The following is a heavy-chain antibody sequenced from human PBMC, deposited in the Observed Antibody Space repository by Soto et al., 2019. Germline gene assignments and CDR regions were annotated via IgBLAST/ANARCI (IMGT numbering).Heavy chain of an antibody. CDR1: GYTFTSYG. Sequence: QVQLVQSGAEVKKPGASVKVSCKASGYTFTSYGISWVRQAPGQGLEWMGWISAYNGNTNYAQKLQGRVTMTTDTSTSTAYMELRSRRADDTAVYYCARWWGVVTVDPDYYYGMDVWGQGTTVTVSS. J-gene: IGHJ6*02. D-gene: IGHD2-21*02. CDR3: ARWWGVVTVDPDYYYGMDV. V-gene: IGHV1-18*01. CDR2: ISAYNGNT.